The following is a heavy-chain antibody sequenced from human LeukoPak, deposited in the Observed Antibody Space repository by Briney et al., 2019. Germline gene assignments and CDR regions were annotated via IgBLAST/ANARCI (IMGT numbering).Heavy chain of an antibody. CDR1: GFTVSSNY. Sequence: GGSLRLSCAASGFTVSSNYMSWVRQAPGKGLEWVSVIYSGGSTYYADSVKGRFTISRDNSKNTLYLQKNSLRAEDTAVYYCARAYYYYYMDVWGKGTTVTVSS. V-gene: IGHV3-66*02. J-gene: IGHJ6*03. CDR2: IYSGGST. CDR3: ARAYYYYYMDV.